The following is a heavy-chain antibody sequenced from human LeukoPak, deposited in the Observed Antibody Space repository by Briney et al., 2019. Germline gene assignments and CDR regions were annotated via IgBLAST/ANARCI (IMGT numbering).Heavy chain of an antibody. D-gene: IGHD1-14*01. V-gene: IGHV3-74*01. CDR2: INRDGRST. CDR3: ARDLRGIQPGY. CDR1: GLTFSSYW. Sequence: GGSLRLSCAASGLTFSSYWMHWVRQAPGKGLVWVSRINRDGRSTSYADSVEGRFTISRDNAKNTLYLQMNSLRAEDTAVYYCARDLRGIQPGYWGQGTLVTVSS. J-gene: IGHJ4*02.